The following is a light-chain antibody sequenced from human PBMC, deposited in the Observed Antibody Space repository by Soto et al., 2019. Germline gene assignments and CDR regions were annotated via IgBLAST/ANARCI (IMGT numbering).Light chain of an antibody. CDR1: RSNIGSNS. CDR2: DNN. V-gene: IGLV1-44*01. CDR3: AAWDDSLNGPV. Sequence: QSVLTQPPSASGTPGQRVSISFSGSRSNIGSNSVNWYQHLPGTAPKLFIYDNNERPSGVPDRISGSKSGSAASLAISGLQSEDEADYYCAAWDDSLNGPVFGTGTKVTVL. J-gene: IGLJ1*01.